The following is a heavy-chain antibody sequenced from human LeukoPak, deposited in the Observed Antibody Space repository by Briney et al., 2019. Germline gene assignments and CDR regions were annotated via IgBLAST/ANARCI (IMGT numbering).Heavy chain of an antibody. CDR1: GDSVSSNSAA. D-gene: IGHD5-18*01. CDR3: AREVEKGIRYTFFDY. V-gene: IGHV6-1*01. J-gene: IGHJ4*02. Sequence: SQTLSLTCAISGDSVSSNSAAWNWIRQSPSRGLEWLGRTYYRSKWYNDYAVSVKSRIIINPDTSRSQFSLQLNSVTPEDTAVYHCAREVEKGIRYTFFDYWGQGTLVTVSS. CDR2: TYYRSKWYN.